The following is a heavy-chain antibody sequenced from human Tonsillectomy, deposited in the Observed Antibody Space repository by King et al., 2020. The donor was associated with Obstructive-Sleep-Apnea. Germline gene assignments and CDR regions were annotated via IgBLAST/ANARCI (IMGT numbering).Heavy chain of an antibody. J-gene: IGHJ4*02. D-gene: IGHD1-26*01. Sequence: QLVQSGAEVKIPGSSVKVSCKSSGVTFTSYAISWVRQAPGQGLAWMGGILPLFGTTNYAQKFQGRVTITADKSTSTAYMELSSLTSEDTAIYFCARMRSVGSTYPNAFFDSWGQGTLVIVSS. CDR1: GVTFTSYA. V-gene: IGHV1-69*06. CDR2: ILPLFGTT. CDR3: ARMRSVGSTYPNAFFDS.